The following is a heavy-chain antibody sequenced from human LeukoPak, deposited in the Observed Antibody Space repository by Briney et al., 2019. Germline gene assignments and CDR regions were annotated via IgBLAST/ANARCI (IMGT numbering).Heavy chain of an antibody. V-gene: IGHV4-61*01. CDR2: IYHSGST. CDR3: ARHDSSGYYYFDY. Sequence: SETLSLICTVSGGSVSSGSYYWSWIRQPPGKGLEWIGYIYHSGSTNYNPSLKSRVTISVDTSKNQFSLKLSSVTAADTAVYYCARHDSSGYYYFDYWGQGTLVTVSS. CDR1: GGSVSSGSYY. J-gene: IGHJ4*02. D-gene: IGHD3-22*01.